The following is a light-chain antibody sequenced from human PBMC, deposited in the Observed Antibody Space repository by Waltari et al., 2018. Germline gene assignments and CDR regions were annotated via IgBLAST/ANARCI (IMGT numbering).Light chain of an antibody. Sequence: ELVLTQSPGTLSLSPGERATLSCRASRDIGTYLVWYQHKPGQAPRLLIYRASNRATGIPDRFSGSGSGTDFSLTISRLEPEDFAVYYCQNHERLPATFGQGTRVEIK. V-gene: IGKV3-20*01. CDR3: QNHERLPAT. CDR2: RAS. CDR1: RDIGTY. J-gene: IGKJ1*01.